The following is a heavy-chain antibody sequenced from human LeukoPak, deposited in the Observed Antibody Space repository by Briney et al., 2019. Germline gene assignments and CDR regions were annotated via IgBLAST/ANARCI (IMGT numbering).Heavy chain of an antibody. CDR3: ARQISDYYYYYIDV. CDR1: GGSISSSHYY. D-gene: IGHD3-10*01. V-gene: IGHV4-39*01. CDR2: IYYSGTT. Sequence: KPSETLSLTCTVSGGSISSSHYYWGWIRQTPGKGLEWIGTIYYSGTTYYNPSLESRATISEDTSKNQFSLTLRSVTAADTAVYYCARQISDYYYYYIDVWGKGTTVTVPS. J-gene: IGHJ6*03.